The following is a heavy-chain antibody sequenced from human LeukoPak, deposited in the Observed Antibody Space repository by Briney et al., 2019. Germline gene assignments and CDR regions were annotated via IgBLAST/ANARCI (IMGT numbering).Heavy chain of an antibody. J-gene: IGHJ4*02. CDR1: GYSFTNYG. CDR2: ISTDNGYT. V-gene: IGHV1-18*01. D-gene: IGHD2-2*01. Sequence: ASVKVSCKASGYSFTNYGISWVRQAPGQGLEWMGWISTDNGYTNYGQNLQGRLTMTTDTSTSTAYMELRSLRSDDTAVYYCARDVGEYCSSVSCYASDYWGQGTLVTVSS. CDR3: ARDVGEYCSSVSCYASDY.